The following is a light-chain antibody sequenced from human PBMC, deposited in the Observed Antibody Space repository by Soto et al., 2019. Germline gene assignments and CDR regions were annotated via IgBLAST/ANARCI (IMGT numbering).Light chain of an antibody. CDR1: QSVSSN. V-gene: IGKV3D-15*01. CDR3: QQYNNWPET. CDR2: GAS. Sequence: EIVMTQSPATLSVSPGERATLSCRASQSVSSNLAWYQQKPGQAPRLLIYGASTRATGIPARFSGSGSGTEFTLTISSLQSEDFAVYYCQQYNNWPETFGPGIKVDIK. J-gene: IGKJ3*01.